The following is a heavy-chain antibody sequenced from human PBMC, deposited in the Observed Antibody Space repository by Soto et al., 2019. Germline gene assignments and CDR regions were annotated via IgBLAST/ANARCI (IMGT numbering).Heavy chain of an antibody. D-gene: IGHD3-3*01. V-gene: IGHV4-39*01. CDR1: GGSISSSSYY. CDR2: IYYSGST. CDR3: ARQHDFWSGYYPYYYYYGMDV. Sequence: KPSETLSLTCTVSGGSISSSSYYWGWIRQPPGKGLEWIGSIYYSGSTYYNPSLKSRVTISVDTSKNQFSLKLSSVTAADTAVYYCARQHDFWSGYYPYYYYYGMDVWGQGTTVTVSS. J-gene: IGHJ6*02.